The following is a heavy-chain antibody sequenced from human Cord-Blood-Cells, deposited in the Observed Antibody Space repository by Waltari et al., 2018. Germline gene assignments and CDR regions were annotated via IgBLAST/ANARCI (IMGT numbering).Heavy chain of an antibody. CDR2: VNHSGST. J-gene: IGHJ4*02. D-gene: IGHD1-1*01. CDR1: GGSFSGYY. CDR3: ASAGTNEAFDY. V-gene: IGHV4-34*01. Sequence: QVQLQQWGAGLLKPSETLSLTCAVYGGSFSGYYWSWTRQPRGKGREWIGKVNHSGSTNYNPSLKSGGTISVDTSKNQFSLKLSSVTAADTAGYYCASAGTNEAFDYWGQGTLVTVSS.